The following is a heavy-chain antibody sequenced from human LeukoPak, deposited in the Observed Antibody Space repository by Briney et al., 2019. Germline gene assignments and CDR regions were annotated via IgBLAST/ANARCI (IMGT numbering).Heavy chain of an antibody. CDR2: ISAYNGNT. V-gene: IGHV1-18*01. CDR1: GYTFTSYG. J-gene: IGHJ3*02. CDR3: ARDYSAPGHAFDI. Sequence: ASEKVSCKASGYTFTSYGICWVRQAPGQGLEWMGWISAYNGNTNYAQKLQGRVTMTTDTSPSTAYMELRSLRSDHTGVYYCARDYSAPGHAFDIWGQGTMVTVSS. D-gene: IGHD1-26*01.